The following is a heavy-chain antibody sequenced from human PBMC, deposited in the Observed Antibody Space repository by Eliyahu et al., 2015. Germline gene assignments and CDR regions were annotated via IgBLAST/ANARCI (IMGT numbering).Heavy chain of an antibody. V-gene: IGHV2-5*02. CDR1: GXXXXTSGVG. J-gene: IGHJ4*02. CDR2: IYWDDDK. D-gene: IGHD3-10*01. Sequence: QITLKXSGPTLVKPTQTXTLTCTFSGXXXXTSGVGVGWIRQPPGKALEWLALIYWDDDKRYSPSLKSRLTITKDTSKNQVVLTMTNMDPVDTATYYCAHRRFSPARGTFDYWGQGTLVTVSS. CDR3: AHRRFSPARGTFDY.